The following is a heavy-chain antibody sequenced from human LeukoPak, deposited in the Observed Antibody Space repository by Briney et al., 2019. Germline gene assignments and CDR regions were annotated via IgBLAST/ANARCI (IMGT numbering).Heavy chain of an antibody. D-gene: IGHD6-13*01. V-gene: IGHV4-59*01. CDR2: IYYSGST. Sequence: SETLSLTCTVSGGSISSYYWSWIRQPPGKGLEWIGYIYYSGSTNYNPSLKSRVTISVDTSKNQFSLKLSSVTAADTAVYCCARDGPYSSSWEFDYWGQGTLVTVSS. CDR1: GGSISSYY. J-gene: IGHJ4*02. CDR3: ARDGPYSSSWEFDY.